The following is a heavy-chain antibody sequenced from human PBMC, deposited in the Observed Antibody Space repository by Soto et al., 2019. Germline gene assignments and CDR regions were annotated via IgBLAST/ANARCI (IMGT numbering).Heavy chain of an antibody. Sequence: QPGGSLRLSCAASGFTFSSYGFHWVRQAPGKGLEWVAVISYDGSNKYYADSVKGRFTISRDNSKNTLFLQMNSLRAEDTAVYFCAKDAVLFVLTTYYFDYWGQGTLVTVSS. J-gene: IGHJ4*02. CDR2: ISYDGSNK. CDR1: GFTFSSYG. D-gene: IGHD2-8*01. CDR3: AKDAVLFVLTTYYFDY. V-gene: IGHV3-30*18.